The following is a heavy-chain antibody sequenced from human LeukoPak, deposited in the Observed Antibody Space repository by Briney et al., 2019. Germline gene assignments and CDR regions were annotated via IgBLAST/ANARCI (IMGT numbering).Heavy chain of an antibody. V-gene: IGHV3-21*01. Sequence: NPGGSLRLSCAASGFTFSSYSMNWVRQAPGKGLEWVSSISSSSSYIYYADSVKGRFTISRDNAKNSLYLQMNSLRAEDTAVYYCASSLRYFDWLSFDYWGQGILVTVSS. CDR2: ISSSSSYI. D-gene: IGHD3-9*01. CDR3: ASSLRYFDWLSFDY. CDR1: GFTFSSYS. J-gene: IGHJ4*02.